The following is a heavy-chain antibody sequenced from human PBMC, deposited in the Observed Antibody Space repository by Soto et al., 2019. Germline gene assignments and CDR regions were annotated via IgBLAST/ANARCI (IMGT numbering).Heavy chain of an antibody. CDR1: GFTFSSYG. D-gene: IGHD5-18*01. J-gene: IGHJ4*02. Sequence: PGGSLRLSCAASGFTFSSYGMHWVRQAPGKGLEWVAVISYDGSNKYYADSVKGRFTISRDNSKNTLYLQMNSLRAEDTAVYYCAKEYSYGSRWFDYWGQGTLVTVSS. CDR2: ISYDGSNK. V-gene: IGHV3-30*18. CDR3: AKEYSYGSRWFDY.